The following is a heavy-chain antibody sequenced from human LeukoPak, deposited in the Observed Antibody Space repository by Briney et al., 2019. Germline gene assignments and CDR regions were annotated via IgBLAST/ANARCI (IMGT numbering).Heavy chain of an antibody. CDR1: GFTFISYG. V-gene: IGHV3-30*02. D-gene: IGHD5-18*01. J-gene: IGHJ4*02. CDR3: AKDRHLNSGYSYGYLDY. Sequence: PGGALRLSCAASGFTFISYGMHWVRQAPGKGLEWVAFIQYDGSNKYDADSVKGRFTISRDNSKNTLYLQMNSLRAEDTAVYYCAKDRHLNSGYSYGYLDYWVQGTLVTVSS. CDR2: IQYDGSNK.